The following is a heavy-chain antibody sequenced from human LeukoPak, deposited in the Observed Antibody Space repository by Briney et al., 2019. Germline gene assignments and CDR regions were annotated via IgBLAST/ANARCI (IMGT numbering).Heavy chain of an antibody. V-gene: IGHV3-48*01. J-gene: IGHJ4*02. CDR3: AKDRLRVAGGFDY. CDR1: GFSISNYG. D-gene: IGHD3-10*01. CDR2: IRSDSSTK. Sequence: PGGSLRLSCAGSGFSISNYGMNWVRQAPGKGLEWLSYIRSDSSTKYYADSVEGRFTIPRDNAQNSLYLQMNSLRAEDTAVYYCAKDRLRVAGGFDYWGQGTLVTVSS.